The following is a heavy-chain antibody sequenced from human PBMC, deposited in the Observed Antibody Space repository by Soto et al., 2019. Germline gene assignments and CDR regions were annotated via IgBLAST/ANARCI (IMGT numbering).Heavy chain of an antibody. Sequence: EVQLVESGGGLVKPGGSLRLSCAASGFTFSSYSVNWVLQAPGKELEWVSSISSGSSYISYADSVKGRFTISRDNAKNSLYLQMNSLTAEDTAVYYCARENYWGQATLVTVSS. CDR3: ARENY. J-gene: IGHJ4*02. V-gene: IGHV3-21*01. CDR2: ISSGSSYI. CDR1: GFTFSSYS.